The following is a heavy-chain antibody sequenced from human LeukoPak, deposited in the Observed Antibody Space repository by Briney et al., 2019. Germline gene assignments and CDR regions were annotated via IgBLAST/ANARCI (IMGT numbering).Heavy chain of an antibody. Sequence: SETLSLTCTVSGGSISSSSYYWGWIRQPPGKGLEWIGSIYYSGNTYYNPSLKSRVTISVDTSKNQFSLKLSSVTAADTAVYYCAREIIFPDSSGYWGFDLWGRGTLVTVSS. CDR1: GGSISSSSYY. J-gene: IGHJ2*01. CDR2: IYYSGNT. D-gene: IGHD3-22*01. V-gene: IGHV4-39*07. CDR3: AREIIFPDSSGYWGFDL.